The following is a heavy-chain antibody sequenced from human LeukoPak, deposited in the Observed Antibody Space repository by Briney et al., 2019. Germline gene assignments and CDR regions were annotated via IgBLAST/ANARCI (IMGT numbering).Heavy chain of an antibody. CDR3: ARTTSFYWYFDL. J-gene: IGHJ2*01. CDR2: IYYSGST. CDR1: GGSISSYY. Sequence: SETLSLTCTVSGGSISSYYWSWIRQPPGKGLEWIGYIYYSGSTNYNPSLKSRVTISVDTSKNQFSLKLSSVPAADTAVYYCARTTSFYWYFDLWGRGTLVTVSS. V-gene: IGHV4-59*01. D-gene: IGHD4-17*01.